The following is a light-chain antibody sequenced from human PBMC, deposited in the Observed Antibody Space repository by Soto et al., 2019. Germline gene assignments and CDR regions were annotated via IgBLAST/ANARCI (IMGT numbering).Light chain of an antibody. CDR1: NSNIASNT. CDR2: YNN. CDR3: AAWDDTLKRYV. Sequence: QSVLTQPPSASETPGQTVSISCSGSNSNIASNTVNWYQHLPGTAPKLPIYYNNQRPSGAPDRFSGSKSGTSASLAISGLQSEDESDYYCAAWDDTLKRYVFGTGTKVTVL. J-gene: IGLJ1*01. V-gene: IGLV1-44*01.